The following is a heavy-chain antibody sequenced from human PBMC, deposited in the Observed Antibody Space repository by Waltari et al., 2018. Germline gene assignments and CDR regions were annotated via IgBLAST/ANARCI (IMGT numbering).Heavy chain of an antibody. CDR2: IYTSGGT. CDR3: ARGRGTYFDY. CDR1: GGPLSGYY. D-gene: IGHD3-16*01. V-gene: IGHV4-4*07. Sequence: QVQLQESGPGLGKPSETLSLTCTVSGGPLSGYYWSWIRQPAGKGLEWIGRIYTSGGTNYNPSLKSRITMSVDTSKNQFSLELNSVTAADTAVYFCARGRGTYFDYWGQGILVTVSS. J-gene: IGHJ4*02.